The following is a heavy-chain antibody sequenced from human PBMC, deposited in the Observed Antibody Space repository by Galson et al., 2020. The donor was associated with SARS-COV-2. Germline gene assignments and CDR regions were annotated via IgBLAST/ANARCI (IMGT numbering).Heavy chain of an antibody. J-gene: IGHJ5*02. V-gene: IGHV2-5*02. Sequence: KMSGPTLVQPTQPLTLTCTFSGFSLSTRGVGVGWIRQPPGKALEWLALIYWDDDKRYSQSLKSRLTITKDTSKNQVVLTMTNMDPVDTATYYCAHTWGPSGPYCGGDCYENWFDPWGQGTLVTVSS. CDR2: IYWDDDK. CDR1: GFSLSTRGVG. D-gene: IGHD2-21*02. CDR3: AHTWGPSGPYCGGDCYENWFDP.